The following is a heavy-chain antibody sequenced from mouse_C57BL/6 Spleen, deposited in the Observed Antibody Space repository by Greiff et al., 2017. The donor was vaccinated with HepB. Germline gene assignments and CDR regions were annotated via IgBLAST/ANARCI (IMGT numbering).Heavy chain of an antibody. CDR2: INPSNGGT. CDR1: GYTFTSYW. Sequence: QVQLQQPGTELVKPGASVKLSCKASGYTFTSYWMHWVKQRPGQGLEWIGNINPSNGGTNYNEKFKSKATLTVDKSSSTAYMQLSSLTSADSAVYDCARKGYGYDEGIAYWGQGTLVTVSA. V-gene: IGHV1-53*01. CDR3: ARKGYGYDEGIAY. D-gene: IGHD2-2*01. J-gene: IGHJ3*01.